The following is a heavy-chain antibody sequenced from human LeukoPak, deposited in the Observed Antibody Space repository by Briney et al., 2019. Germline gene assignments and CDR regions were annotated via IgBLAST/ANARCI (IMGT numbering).Heavy chain of an antibody. D-gene: IGHD5-24*01. CDR3: ASGMATITPFDY. CDR2: IYYSGST. V-gene: IGHV4-59*01. CDR1: GGSISSYY. Sequence: PSETLSLTCTVSGGSISSYYWSWIRQPPGKGLEWIGYIYYSGSTNYNPSLKSRVTISVDTSKNQFSLKLSSVTAVDTAVYYCASGMATITPFDYWGQGTLVTVSS. J-gene: IGHJ4*02.